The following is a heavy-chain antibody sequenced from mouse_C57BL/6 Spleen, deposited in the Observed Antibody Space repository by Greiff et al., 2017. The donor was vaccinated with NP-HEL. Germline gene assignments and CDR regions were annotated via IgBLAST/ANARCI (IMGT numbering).Heavy chain of an antibody. J-gene: IGHJ1*03. CDR1: GYTFTDYY. CDR2: INPYNGGT. Sequence: EVQLQQSGPVLVKPGASVKMSCKASGYTFTDYYMNWVKQSHGKSLEWIGVINPYNGGTSYNQKFKGKATLTVDKSSSTAYMELNSLTSEDSAVEYCARPALSEGYFDVWGTGTTVTVSS. V-gene: IGHV1-19*01. CDR3: ARPALSEGYFDV.